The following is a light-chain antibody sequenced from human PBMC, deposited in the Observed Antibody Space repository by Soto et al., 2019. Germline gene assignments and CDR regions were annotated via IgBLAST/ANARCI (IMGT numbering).Light chain of an antibody. J-gene: IGLJ3*02. Sequence: QLVLTQSSSASASLGSSVMLTCTLSSGHGSYIIAWHQQQPGKAPRYLMKLEGSGSYNKGSGVPDRFSGSSSGADRYLTISNLQFEDEADYYCETWDTNTWVFGGGTQLTVL. CDR1: SGHGSYI. CDR2: LEGSGSY. CDR3: ETWDTNTWV. V-gene: IGLV4-60*02.